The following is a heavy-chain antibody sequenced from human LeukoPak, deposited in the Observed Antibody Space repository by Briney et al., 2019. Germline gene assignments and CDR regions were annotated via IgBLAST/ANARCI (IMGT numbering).Heavy chain of an antibody. CDR1: GFTFSSYG. D-gene: IGHD3-3*01. V-gene: IGHV3-33*01. CDR3: ARRGNGRDYDFWSGYYTRSGLDY. J-gene: IGHJ4*02. Sequence: GGSLRLSCAASGFTFSSYGMHWVRQAPGKGLEWVAVIWYDGSNKYYADSVKGRFTISRDNSKNTLYLQMNSLRAEDTAVYYRARRGNGRDYDFWSGYYTRSGLDYWGQGTLVTVSS. CDR2: IWYDGSNK.